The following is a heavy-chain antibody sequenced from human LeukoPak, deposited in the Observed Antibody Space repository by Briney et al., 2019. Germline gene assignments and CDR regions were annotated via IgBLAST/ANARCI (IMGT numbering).Heavy chain of an antibody. V-gene: IGHV3-21*01. CDR2: ISSSSYI. CDR1: GFTFSSYS. J-gene: IGHJ4*02. D-gene: IGHD5-12*01. Sequence: GGSLRLSCAASGFTFSSYSMNWVRQAPGKGLEWVSSISSSSYIYYADSVKGRFTISRDNAKNSLYLQMNSLRAEDTAVYYCARAGYSGYDVAPSDYWGQGTLVTVSS. CDR3: ARAGYSGYDVAPSDY.